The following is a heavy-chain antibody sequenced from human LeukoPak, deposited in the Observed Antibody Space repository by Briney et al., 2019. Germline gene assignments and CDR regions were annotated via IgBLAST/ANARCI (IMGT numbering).Heavy chain of an antibody. CDR3: ARVNSGSHWYFDL. CDR2: INHSGST. D-gene: IGHD3-10*01. J-gene: IGHJ2*01. Sequence: SETLSLTCAVYGGSFSGYYWSWIRQPPRKGLEWIGEINHSGSTNYNPSLKSRVTISVDTSKNQFSLKLSSVTAADTTVYYCARVNSGSHWYFDLWGRGTLVTVSS. V-gene: IGHV4-34*01. CDR1: GGSFSGYY.